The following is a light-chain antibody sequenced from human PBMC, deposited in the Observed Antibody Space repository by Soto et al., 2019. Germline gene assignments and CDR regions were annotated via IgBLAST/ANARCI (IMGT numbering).Light chain of an antibody. CDR1: QGISRSD. CDR3: QQYGSSPT. V-gene: IGKV3-20*01. CDR2: ATS. J-gene: IGKJ4*01. Sequence: DIVLTQSPSTVSASPGESVTLSCLASQGISRSDLAWYQHRPGPPTRLLNYATSSRATGPPDRFTGGGAGTGFPLTISRLEPEDSAVYYCQQYGSSPTFGGGTKVDIK.